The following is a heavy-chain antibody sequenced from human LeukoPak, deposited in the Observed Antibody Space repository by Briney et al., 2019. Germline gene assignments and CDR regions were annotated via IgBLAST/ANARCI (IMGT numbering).Heavy chain of an antibody. CDR3: ARGPPRGKYYYLDV. CDR1: GFTFSSFD. Sequence: GGSLRLSCAASGFTFSSFDMHWVRQPTGQGLEWVSTIGTASDTYYPGSVEGRFTLSRDNATNSLYLQMNSLTAGDTAVYYCARGPPRGKYYYLDVWGKGTTVTVSS. D-gene: IGHD1-1*01. CDR2: IGTASDT. V-gene: IGHV3-13*01. J-gene: IGHJ6*03.